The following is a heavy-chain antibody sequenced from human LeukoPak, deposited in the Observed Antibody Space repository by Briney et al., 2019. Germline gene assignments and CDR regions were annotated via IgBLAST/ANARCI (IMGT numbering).Heavy chain of an antibody. CDR3: ARHDSFIPY. CDR2: ISDNEGRT. Sequence: GGSLRLSCAASGFNFNYYAMSWVRQAPGKGLEWVSGISDNEGRTYYTDSVKGRLTISRDRTKDTVYLQMHNLRADDTAVYFCARHDSFIPYWGQGTLVTVSS. V-gene: IGHV3-23*01. J-gene: IGHJ4*02. D-gene: IGHD5-18*01. CDR1: GFNFNYYA.